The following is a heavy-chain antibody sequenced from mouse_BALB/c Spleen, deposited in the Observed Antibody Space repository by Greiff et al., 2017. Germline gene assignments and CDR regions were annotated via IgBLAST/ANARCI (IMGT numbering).Heavy chain of an antibody. Sequence: QVQLQQSGAELMKPGASVKISCKATGYTFSSYWIEWVKQRPGHGLEWIGEILPGSGSTNYNEKFKGKATFTADTSSNTAYMQLSSLTSEDSAVYYCARGGLLHYYAMDYWGQGTSVTVSS. D-gene: IGHD2-3*01. CDR3: ARGGLLHYYAMDY. CDR2: ILPGSGST. J-gene: IGHJ4*01. V-gene: IGHV1-9*01. CDR1: GYTFSSYW.